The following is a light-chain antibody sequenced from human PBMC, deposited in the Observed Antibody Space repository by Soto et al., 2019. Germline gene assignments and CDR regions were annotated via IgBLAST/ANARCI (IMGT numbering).Light chain of an antibody. CDR3: QQRSNWWT. CDR2: DAS. V-gene: IGKV3-11*01. J-gene: IGKJ1*01. CDR1: QSVSSY. Sequence: NLLTQSPGTLSLFPGERATLSCRASQSVSSYLAWYQQKPGQAPRLLIYDASTRATGIPARFSGSGSGTDFTLTISSLEPEDFAVYYCQQRSNWWTFGPGTKVDIK.